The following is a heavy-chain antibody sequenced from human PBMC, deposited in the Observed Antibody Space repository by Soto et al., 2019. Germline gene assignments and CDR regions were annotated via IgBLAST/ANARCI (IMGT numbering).Heavy chain of an antibody. CDR3: ASSYGSGYRAFDY. D-gene: IGHD3-10*01. CDR1: GDTFNFYS. CDR2: VNPIVSMS. J-gene: IGHJ4*02. Sequence: QVQLVQSGAEVKRPGSSVKVSCKASGDTFNFYSINWVRQAPGLGLEWMGRVNPIVSMSNYAQKFQGRVTMIADKSTITAYMDLSSLRSEDTAIYYCASSYGSGYRAFDYWGQGALVTVS. V-gene: IGHV1-69*02.